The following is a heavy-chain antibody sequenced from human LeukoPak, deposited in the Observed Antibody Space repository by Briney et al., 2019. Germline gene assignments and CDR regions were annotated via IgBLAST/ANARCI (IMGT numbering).Heavy chain of an antibody. CDR2: ICYSGST. D-gene: IGHD1-14*01. Sequence: SETLSLTCSVSGGSISSNNYYWGWIRQPPGKGLEWIGSICYSGSTYYNPSLKSRVTISVDTSKNQFSLKLSSVTAADTAVYYCARRLTPDAFDIWGQGTMVTVSS. J-gene: IGHJ3*02. CDR3: ARRLTPDAFDI. CDR1: GGSISSNNYY. V-gene: IGHV4-39*07.